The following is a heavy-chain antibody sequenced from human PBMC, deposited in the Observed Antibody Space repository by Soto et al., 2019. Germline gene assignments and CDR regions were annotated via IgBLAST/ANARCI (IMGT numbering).Heavy chain of an antibody. CDR3: ARTVGGYSGHFDY. CDR1: GYTFTSYY. D-gene: IGHD1-26*01. V-gene: IGHV1-46*03. J-gene: IGHJ4*02. Sequence: QVQLVQSGAEVKKPGASVKVSCKESGYTFTSYYMHWVRHSPGQVLEWMGIINPSGGSTSYAQKFQGRVSMTRYTSTSTVYMELRRLRSQDTAVYYCARTVGGYSGHFDYWGQGNLVTVS. CDR2: INPSGGST.